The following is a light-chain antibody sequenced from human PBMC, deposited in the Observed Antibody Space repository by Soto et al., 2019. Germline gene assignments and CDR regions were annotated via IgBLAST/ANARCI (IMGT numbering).Light chain of an antibody. J-gene: IGKJ1*01. CDR1: QSVSSNF. V-gene: IGKV3-20*01. Sequence: IVLTQSPGTLSLSPGERATLSCRASQSVSSNFLAWYQQKPDQAPRLLIYGASSRATGIPDRFSGSGSGTDFTLTISRLEPEDFAVYYCQQYGSSPRTFGQGTKVDIK. CDR2: GAS. CDR3: QQYGSSPRT.